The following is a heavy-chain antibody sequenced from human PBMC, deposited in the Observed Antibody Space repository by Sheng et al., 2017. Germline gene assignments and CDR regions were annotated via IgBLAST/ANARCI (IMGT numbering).Heavy chain of an antibody. D-gene: IGHD2-2*02. CDR3: ARTIPFDH. CDR2: IHPNSGAT. CDR1: GYTFTDFY. V-gene: IGHV1-2*02. Sequence: QEQLVQSGAEVKKPGASVKVSCKASGYTFTDFYMHWVRQAPGQGLEWMGWIHPNSGATNYAQKFQGRVTLTTDTSISTAYMELSRLRFDDTAIYYCARTIPFDHWGQGTLVT. J-gene: IGHJ4*02.